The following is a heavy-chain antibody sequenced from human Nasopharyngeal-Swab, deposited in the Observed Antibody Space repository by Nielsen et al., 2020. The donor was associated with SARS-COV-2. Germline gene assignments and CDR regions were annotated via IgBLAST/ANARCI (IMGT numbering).Heavy chain of an antibody. D-gene: IGHD3-16*01. CDR1: GFTFSSYG. CDR3: AKFPGDNAFDI. Sequence: GGSLRLSCAASGFTFSSYGMHWVRQAPGKGLEWVAVTSYDGSNKYYADSVKGRFTISRDNSKNTLYLQMNSLRAEDTAVYYCAKFPGDNAFDIWGQGTMVTVSS. J-gene: IGHJ3*02. CDR2: TSYDGSNK. V-gene: IGHV3-30*18.